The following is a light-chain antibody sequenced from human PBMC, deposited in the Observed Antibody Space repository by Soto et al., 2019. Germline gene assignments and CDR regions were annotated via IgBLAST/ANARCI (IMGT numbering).Light chain of an antibody. V-gene: IGLV2-14*01. CDR2: EVT. J-gene: IGLJ1*01. CDR1: SSDVGGYNY. CDR3: SSYTSSSTLV. Sequence: QSALTQPASVSGSPGQSITISCTGTSSDVGGYNYASWYQQHPGTAPKLMIYEVTDRPSGVSNRFSGSKSGNTASLTISGLQADDEADYYCSSYTSSSTLVFGTGTKLTVL.